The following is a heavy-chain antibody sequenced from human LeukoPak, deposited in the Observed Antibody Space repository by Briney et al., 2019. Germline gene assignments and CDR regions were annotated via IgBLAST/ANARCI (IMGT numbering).Heavy chain of an antibody. D-gene: IGHD6-13*01. CDR2: IYYSGST. CDR1: GGSISSGGYY. J-gene: IGHJ4*02. V-gene: IGHV4-31*03. CDR3: ARDSGWYIDY. Sequence: PSQTLSLTCTVSGGSISSGGYYWSWIRQHPGKGLEWIGYIYYSGSTYYNPSLKSRVTISVDRSKNQFSLKLSSVTAADTAVYYCARDSGWYIDYWGQGTLVTVSS.